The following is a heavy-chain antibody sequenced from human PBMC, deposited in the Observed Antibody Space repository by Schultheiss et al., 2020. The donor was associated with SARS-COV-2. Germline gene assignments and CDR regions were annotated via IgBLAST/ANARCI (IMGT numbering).Heavy chain of an antibody. CDR1: GFTFSSYA. V-gene: IGHV3-30*04. CDR3: ARESIAVAGTGWFDP. Sequence: GGSLRLSCAASGFTFSSYAMHWVRQAPGKGLEWVAVISYDGSNKYYADSVKGRFTISRDNSKNTLYLQMNSLRAEDTAVYYCARESIAVAGTGWFDPWGQGTLVTVSS. CDR2: ISYDGSNK. D-gene: IGHD6-19*01. J-gene: IGHJ5*02.